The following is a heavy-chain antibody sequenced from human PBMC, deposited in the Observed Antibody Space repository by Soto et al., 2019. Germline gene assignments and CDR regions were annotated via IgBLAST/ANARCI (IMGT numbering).Heavy chain of an antibody. J-gene: IGHJ4*02. Sequence: QVQLVQSGAEVKKPGASVKVSCKASGYTLTDYYIHWVRQAPGQGLEGMGWINPNSGGTNFAKKFRGWVTMTRDTSISTAYMELTSLKSDDTAVYYCTRGAYYGSGTYPAYYFDSWGQGTLVTVSS. CDR1: GYTLTDYY. D-gene: IGHD3-10*01. CDR2: INPNSGGT. CDR3: TRGAYYGSGTYPAYYFDS. V-gene: IGHV1-2*04.